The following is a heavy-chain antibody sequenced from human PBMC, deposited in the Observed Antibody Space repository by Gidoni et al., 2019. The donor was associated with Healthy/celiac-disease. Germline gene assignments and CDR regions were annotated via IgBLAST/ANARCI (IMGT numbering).Heavy chain of an antibody. CDR2: IYTSGST. D-gene: IGHD2-21*01. V-gene: IGHV4-61*02. Sequence: QVQLQESGPGLVKPSQTLSLTCTVSGGSISSGSYYWSWIRQPAGKGLEWIGRIYTSGSTNYNPSLKSRVTISVDTSKNQFSLKLSSVTAADTAVYYCAREDGDLQIDYWGQGTLVTVSS. CDR1: GGSISSGSYY. J-gene: IGHJ4*02. CDR3: AREDGDLQIDY.